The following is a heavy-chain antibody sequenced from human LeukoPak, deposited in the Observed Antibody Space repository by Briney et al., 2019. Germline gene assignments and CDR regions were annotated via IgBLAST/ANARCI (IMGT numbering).Heavy chain of an antibody. CDR3: ARGSVVVIVPFHY. Sequence: GGSLRLSCAASGFTFSSYAMHWVRQAPGKGLEWVAVISYDGSNKYYADSVKGRFTISRDNSKNTLYLQMNSLRAEDTAVYYCARGSVVVIVPFHYWGQGTLVTVSS. J-gene: IGHJ4*02. V-gene: IGHV3-30*04. CDR2: ISYDGSNK. D-gene: IGHD3-22*01. CDR1: GFTFSSYA.